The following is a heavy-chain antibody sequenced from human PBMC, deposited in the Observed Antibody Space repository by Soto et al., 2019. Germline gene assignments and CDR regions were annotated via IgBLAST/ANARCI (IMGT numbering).Heavy chain of an antibody. CDR2: MHHTQGT. Sequence: LSLTCSVSGASISSYYWTWIRQPPGGGLEWIGYMHHTQGTNDNPSLRGRVHMSIDTSMNQFSLRLTSVTAADTAVYYCARVPFVGYFDWLDPWGHGTLVTVSS. J-gene: IGHJ5*02. CDR1: GASISSYY. V-gene: IGHV4-59*01. D-gene: IGHD3-9*01. CDR3: ARVPFVGYFDWLDP.